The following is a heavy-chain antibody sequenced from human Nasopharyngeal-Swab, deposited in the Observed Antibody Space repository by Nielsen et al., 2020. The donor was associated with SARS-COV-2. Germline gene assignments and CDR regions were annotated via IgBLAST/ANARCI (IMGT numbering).Heavy chain of an antibody. CDR1: GGSFSGYY. V-gene: IGHV4-59*06. Sequence: SETLSLTCAVYGGSFSGYYWSWIRQHPGKGLEWIGYTYYSGTTYYNPSLKSRVTISIDTSRNQFSLKLTSVTAADTAVYYCALYYYDSSGYTFDYWGQGTLVTVSS. D-gene: IGHD3-22*01. CDR3: ALYYYDSSGYTFDY. J-gene: IGHJ4*02. CDR2: TYYSGTT.